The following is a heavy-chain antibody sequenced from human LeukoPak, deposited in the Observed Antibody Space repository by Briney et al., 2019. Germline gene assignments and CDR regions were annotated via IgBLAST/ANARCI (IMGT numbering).Heavy chain of an antibody. J-gene: IGHJ4*02. CDR1: GFTFNNYA. V-gene: IGHV3-23*01. Sequence: PGGSLRLSCAASGFTFNNYAMSWVRQAPGKGLEWVSGISGSGGTTYHADSVKGRFTISRDNSKNTLYLQMNSLRAEDTAVYYCARDVGYYDYVWGSYRYTPPDYWGQGTLVTVSS. CDR3: ARDVGYYDYVWGSYRYTPPDY. D-gene: IGHD3-16*02. CDR2: ISGSGGTT.